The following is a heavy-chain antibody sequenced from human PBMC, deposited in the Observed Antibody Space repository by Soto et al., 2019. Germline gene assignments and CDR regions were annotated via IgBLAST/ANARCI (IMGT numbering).Heavy chain of an antibody. CDR2: IFYGGST. D-gene: IGHD2-15*01. Sequence: SETLSLTCTVSSVSITTNESYWSWVRQPPGKGLEWIGNIFYGGSTFYNPTLRSRLTISVDTSKHQLPLRLKSVTAADAAVYYCAAIVVPATRNTDLDFWGQGTLVTVSS. CDR3: AAIVVPATRNTDLDF. V-gene: IGHV4-39*01. J-gene: IGHJ4*02. CDR1: SVSITTNESY.